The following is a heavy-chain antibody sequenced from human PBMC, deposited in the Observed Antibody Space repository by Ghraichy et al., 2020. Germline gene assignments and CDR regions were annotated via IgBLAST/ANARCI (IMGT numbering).Heavy chain of an antibody. CDR1: GYTFTSYA. CDR2: INAGNGDT. Sequence: ASVKVSCKASGYTFTSYAVHWMRQAPGQRLEWMGWINAGNGDTKYSQKFQGRVTITRDTSASTAYMELSSLTSEDTAVYYCARSAPPRLYGGNSAALDYWGQGTLVTVSS. D-gene: IGHD4-23*01. J-gene: IGHJ4*02. V-gene: IGHV1-3*01. CDR3: ARSAPPRLYGGNSAALDY.